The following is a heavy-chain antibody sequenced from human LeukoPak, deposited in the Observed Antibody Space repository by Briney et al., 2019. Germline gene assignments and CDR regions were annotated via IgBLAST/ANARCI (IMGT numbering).Heavy chain of an antibody. D-gene: IGHD6-13*01. V-gene: IGHV3-33*01. J-gene: IGHJ5*02. CDR1: GFTFSSYG. Sequence: GRSLRLSCAASGFTFSSYGMHWVRQAPGKGLEGVAVIWYDGSNKYYADSVKGRFTISRDNSKNTLYLQMNSLRAEDTAVYYCAREVIAAAGPGWFDPWGQGTLVTVSS. CDR3: AREVIAAAGPGWFDP. CDR2: IWYDGSNK.